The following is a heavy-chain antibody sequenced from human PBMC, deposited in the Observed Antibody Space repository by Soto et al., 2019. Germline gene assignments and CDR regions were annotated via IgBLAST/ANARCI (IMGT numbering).Heavy chain of an antibody. CDR2: IVVGSGNT. D-gene: IGHD3-10*01. J-gene: IGHJ6*02. V-gene: IGHV1-58*02. CDR3: AAEGRGLGSYYVSGSYYNYYYYGMDV. CDR1: GFTFTSSA. Sequence: QMQLVQSGPEVKKPGTSVKVSCKASGFTFTSSAMQWVRQARGQRLEWIGWIVVGSGNTNYAQKFQERVTMTRDMSRSTAYMELSILRSEDTAVYYGAAEGRGLGSYYVSGSYYNYYYYGMDVWGQGTTVTVSS.